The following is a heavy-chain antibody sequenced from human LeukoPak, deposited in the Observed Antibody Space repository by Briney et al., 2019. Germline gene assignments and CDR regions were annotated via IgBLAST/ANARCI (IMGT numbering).Heavy chain of an antibody. V-gene: IGHV3-43D*03. Sequence: QPGGSLRLSCAASGFTFDDYAMHRVRQASGKGLEWVSLISWDGGSTYYADSVKGRFTISRDNSKNSLYLQMNSLRAEDTALYYCAKDMDTYGSGSYAIGYWGQGTLVTVSS. CDR3: AKDMDTYGSGSYAIGY. CDR2: ISWDGGST. CDR1: GFTFDDYA. D-gene: IGHD3-10*01. J-gene: IGHJ4*02.